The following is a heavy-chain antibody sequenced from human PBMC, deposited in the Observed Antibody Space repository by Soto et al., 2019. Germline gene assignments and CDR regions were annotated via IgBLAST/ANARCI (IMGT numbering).Heavy chain of an antibody. J-gene: IGHJ5*02. V-gene: IGHV4-59*13. CDR3: ATDSAGRGPFDP. Sequence: SETLSLTCTISGGSFGTNYWSWIRQAPGKGLEWIGYTYHTGSTKYNPSLKSRATISVDTSKNQFSLTLTSAAAADTAVYYCATDSAGRGPFDPWGQGILVTVSS. CDR2: TYHTGST. D-gene: IGHD3-10*01. CDR1: GGSFGTNY.